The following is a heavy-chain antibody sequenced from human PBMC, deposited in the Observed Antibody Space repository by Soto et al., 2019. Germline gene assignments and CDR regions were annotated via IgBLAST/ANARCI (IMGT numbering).Heavy chain of an antibody. CDR3: ARHQGEQSAFDV. Sequence: AESLKISCEASGYSFTFYWIGWVRQMPGKGLEWMGIIYPDDSDTRYSPSFQGQVTISADKSISTAYLQWSSLKASDTAMYYCARHQGEQSAFDVWGQGTMVTVSS. CDR2: IYPDDSDT. J-gene: IGHJ3*01. CDR1: GYSFTFYW. D-gene: IGHD3-16*01. V-gene: IGHV5-51*01.